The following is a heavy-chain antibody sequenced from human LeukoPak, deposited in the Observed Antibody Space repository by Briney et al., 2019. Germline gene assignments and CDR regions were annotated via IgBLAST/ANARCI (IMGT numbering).Heavy chain of an antibody. CDR3: AREDGYCSGGNCYSYFDS. J-gene: IGHJ4*02. V-gene: IGHV3-7*01. D-gene: IGHD2-15*01. CDR1: GFTFSHFW. Sequence: GGSLRLSCAASGFTFSHFWMSWVRQAPGKGLEWVAYIKKTGSETYYVDSVKGRFTITRDNTRNSLFLQMYSLRAEGTAVYFCAREDGYCSGGNCYSYFDSWGQGTLVTVSS. CDR2: IKKTGSET.